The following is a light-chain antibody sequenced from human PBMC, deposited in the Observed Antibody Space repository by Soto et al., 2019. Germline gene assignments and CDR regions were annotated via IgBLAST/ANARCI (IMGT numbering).Light chain of an antibody. CDR3: QQANYNSRS. V-gene: IGKV1-5*03. CDR1: QSIGTS. CDR2: EAS. J-gene: IGKJ4*01. Sequence: DIHVTQSPSTLSASVGDRVTITCRASQSIGTSLAWYHQKPGKAPKILIQEASSFEGWAPSRFSGSGSGTACTLTISSLQPDDFVTYSCQQANYNSRSFGGGTKVENK.